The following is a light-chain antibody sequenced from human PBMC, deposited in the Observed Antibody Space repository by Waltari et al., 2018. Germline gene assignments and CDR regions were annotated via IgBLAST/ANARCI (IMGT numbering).Light chain of an antibody. J-gene: IGLJ1*01. V-gene: IGLV2-23*02. CDR1: SSDVGTDNL. CDR3: CSYVGLGTYV. Sequence: QSGLTQPASASGSPGQSITISCTGTSSDVGTDNLVSWYQQHPGKAPKLLIYEVTKRASGTSDRFSASKSGNTASLTISGLQAQEDEADYYCCSYVGLGTYVFGTGTKVTV. CDR2: EVT.